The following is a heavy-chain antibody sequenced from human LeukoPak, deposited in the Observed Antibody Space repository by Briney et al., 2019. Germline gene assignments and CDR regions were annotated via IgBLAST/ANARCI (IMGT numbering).Heavy chain of an antibody. V-gene: IGHV1-46*01. CDR2: INPSGGST. CDR1: GYTFTSYY. Sequence: ASVKVSCKASGYTFTSYYMHWVRQAPGQGLEWMGIINPSGGSTSYAQKFQGRVTMTRDMSTSTVYMELSSLRSEDTAVYYCARLAYCGGDCFLHYFDYWGQGTLVTVSS. J-gene: IGHJ4*02. D-gene: IGHD2-21*02. CDR3: ARLAYCGGDCFLHYFDY.